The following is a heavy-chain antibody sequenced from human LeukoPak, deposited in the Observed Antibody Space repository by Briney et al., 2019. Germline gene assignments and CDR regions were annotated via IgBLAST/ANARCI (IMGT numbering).Heavy chain of an antibody. CDR2: ISSSGGST. J-gene: IGHJ4*02. CDR1: GFTFSSYS. V-gene: IGHV3-23*01. CDR3: NTLRSYYESSGYDY. Sequence: GGSLRLSCAASGFTFSSYSMNWVRQAPGKGLEWVSAISSSGGSTYYADSVKGRFTISRDNSKNTLYLQMNSLRAEDTAVYYCNTLRSYYESSGYDYWGQGTLVTVSP. D-gene: IGHD3-22*01.